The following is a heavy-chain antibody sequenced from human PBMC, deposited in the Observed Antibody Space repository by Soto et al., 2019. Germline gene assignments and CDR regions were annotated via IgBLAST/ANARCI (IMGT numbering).Heavy chain of an antibody. CDR3: ARLRGYSGYDY. D-gene: IGHD5-12*01. CDR1: GFTFSSYA. CDR2: ISYDGSNK. Sequence: GGSLRLSCAASGFTFSSYAMHWVRQAPGKGLEWVAVISYDGSNKYYADSVKGRFTISRDNSKNTLYLQMNSLRAEDTAVYYCARLRGYSGYDYWGQGTLVTVSS. V-gene: IGHV3-30-3*01. J-gene: IGHJ4*02.